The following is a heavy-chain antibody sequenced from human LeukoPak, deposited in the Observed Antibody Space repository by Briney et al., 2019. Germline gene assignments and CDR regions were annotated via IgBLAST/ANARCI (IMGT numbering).Heavy chain of an antibody. V-gene: IGHV1-69*04. J-gene: IGHJ5*02. CDR1: GGTFSSYA. CDR3: ARDRGTPAYYAITMVRGVTLWFDP. D-gene: IGHD3-10*01. CDR2: IIPILGIA. Sequence: SVKVSCKASGGTFSSYAISWVRQAPGQGLEWMGRIIPILGIANYAQKFQGRVTITADKSTSTAYMELSSLRSEDTAVYYCARDRGTPAYYAITMVRGVTLWFDPWGQGTLVTVSS.